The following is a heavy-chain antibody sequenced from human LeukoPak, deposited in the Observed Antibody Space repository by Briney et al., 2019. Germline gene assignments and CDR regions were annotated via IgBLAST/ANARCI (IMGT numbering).Heavy chain of an antibody. CDR3: ARGDITMIVSDY. CDR2: IYYSGST. D-gene: IGHD3-22*01. V-gene: IGHV4-39*07. CDR1: GGSISSSSYY. Sequence: KPSETLSLTCTVSGGSISSSSYYWGWIRQPPGKGLEWIGSIYYSGSTYYNPSLKSRVTISVDTSKNQFSLKLSSVTAADTAVYYCARGDITMIVSDYWGQGTLVTVSS. J-gene: IGHJ4*02.